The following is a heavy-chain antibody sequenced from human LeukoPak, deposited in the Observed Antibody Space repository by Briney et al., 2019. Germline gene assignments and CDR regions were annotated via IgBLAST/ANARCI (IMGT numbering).Heavy chain of an antibody. D-gene: IGHD3-22*01. J-gene: IGHJ4*02. Sequence: PGGSLRLSCAASGFTFSSYSMNWVRQAPGKRLEWVSSISRGSNYIYYADSVKGRFTISRDNAKNSLYLQMNSLRAEDTAVYYCARGGEQYYYDSSGYYTSDYWGQGTLVTVSS. CDR1: GFTFSSYS. CDR2: ISRGSNYI. V-gene: IGHV3-21*01. CDR3: ARGGEQYYYDSSGYYTSDY.